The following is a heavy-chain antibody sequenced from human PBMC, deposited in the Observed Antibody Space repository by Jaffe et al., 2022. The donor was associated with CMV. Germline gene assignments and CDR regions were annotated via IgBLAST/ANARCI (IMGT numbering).Heavy chain of an antibody. D-gene: IGHD6-13*01. J-gene: IGHJ5*02. V-gene: IGHV4-4*07. CDR3: AREDDGNSWYHILIS. CDR1: GGSISSYY. CDR2: IYTSGST. Sequence: QVQLQESGPGLVKPSETLSLTCTVSGGSISSYYWTWIRQPAGKGLEWIGRIYTSGSTNYNPSLQSRVTMSVDTSENQFSLKLSSVTAADTAVYYCAREDDGNSWYHILISWGQGTLVTVSP.